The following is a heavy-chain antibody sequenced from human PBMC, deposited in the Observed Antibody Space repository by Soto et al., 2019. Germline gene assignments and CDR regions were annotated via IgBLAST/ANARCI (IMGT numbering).Heavy chain of an antibody. CDR1: GGSLSGYY. J-gene: IGHJ6*02. CDR3: ARGGIQLWFYYYYGMDV. V-gene: IGHV4-34*01. Sequence: SETLSLTCAVYGGSLSGYYWSWIRQPPGKGLEWIGEINHSGSTNYNPSLKSRVTISVDTSKNQFSLKLSSVTAADTAVYYCARGGIQLWFYYYYGMDVWGQGTTVTVSS. D-gene: IGHD5-18*01. CDR2: INHSGST.